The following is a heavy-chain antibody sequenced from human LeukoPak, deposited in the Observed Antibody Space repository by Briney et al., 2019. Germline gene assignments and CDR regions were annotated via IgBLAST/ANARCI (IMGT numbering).Heavy chain of an antibody. D-gene: IGHD3-10*01. Sequence: PGGSLRLSCAASGFTFSSYAMSWVRQAPGKGLEWVSAISGSGGSTHYADSVKGRFTISRDNSKNTLYPQMNSLRAEDTAVYYCAKRPSGSYYSGDAFDIWGQGTMVTVSS. CDR2: ISGSGGST. V-gene: IGHV3-23*01. CDR1: GFTFSSYA. CDR3: AKRPSGSYYSGDAFDI. J-gene: IGHJ3*02.